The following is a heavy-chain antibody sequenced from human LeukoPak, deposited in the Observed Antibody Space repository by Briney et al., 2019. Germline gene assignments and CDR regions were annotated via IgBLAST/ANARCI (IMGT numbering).Heavy chain of an antibody. V-gene: IGHV1-2*02. Sequence: ASVKVSCKASGYTFTSYDINWVRQATGQGLEWMGWINPNSGGTNYAQKFQGRVTMTRDTSISTAYMELSRLRSDDTAVYYCARTYQLHFDYWGQGTLVTVSS. CDR2: INPNSGGT. CDR1: GYTFTSYD. D-gene: IGHD2-2*01. CDR3: ARTYQLHFDY. J-gene: IGHJ4*02.